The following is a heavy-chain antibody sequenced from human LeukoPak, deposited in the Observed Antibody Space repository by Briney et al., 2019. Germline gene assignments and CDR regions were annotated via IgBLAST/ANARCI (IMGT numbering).Heavy chain of an antibody. V-gene: IGHV3-74*01. CDR1: GFTFSSYW. CDR2: INSDGSST. Sequence: GGSLRLSCAASGFTFSSYWMHWVRQAPGKGLVWVSRINSDGSSTSYADSVKGRFTISRDNAKNTLYLQMNSLRAEDTAVYYCARDPVTYYYDSSGPGLDYWGQGTLVTVSP. J-gene: IGHJ4*02. CDR3: ARDPVTYYYDSSGPGLDY. D-gene: IGHD3-22*01.